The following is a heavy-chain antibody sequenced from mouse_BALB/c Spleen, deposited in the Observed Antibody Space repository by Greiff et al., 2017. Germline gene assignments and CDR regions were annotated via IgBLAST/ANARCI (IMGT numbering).Heavy chain of an antibody. J-gene: IGHJ4*01. V-gene: IGHV5-17*02. Sequence: EVHLVESGGGLVQPGGSRKLSCAASGFTFSSFGMHWVRQAPEKGLEWVAYISSGSSTIYYADTVKGRFTISRDNPKNTLFLQMTSLRSEDTAMYYCARPLSVTSAMDYWGQGTSVTVSS. CDR1: GFTFSSFG. D-gene: IGHD2-12*01. CDR2: ISSGSSTI. CDR3: ARPLSVTSAMDY.